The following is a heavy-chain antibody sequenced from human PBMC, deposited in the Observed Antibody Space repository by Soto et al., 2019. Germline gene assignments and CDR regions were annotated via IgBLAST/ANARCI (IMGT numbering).Heavy chain of an antibody. J-gene: IGHJ4*02. CDR1: GGTFSSYT. CDR3: ARDEYCSGGSCDWGLAVFDY. Sequence: GASVKVSCKASGGTFSSYTISWVRQAPGQGLEWMGRIIPILGIANYAQKFQGRVTITADKSTSTAYMELSSLRSEDTAVYYCARDEYCSGGSCDWGLAVFDYWGQGTLVNVSS. D-gene: IGHD2-15*01. CDR2: IIPILGIA. V-gene: IGHV1-69*04.